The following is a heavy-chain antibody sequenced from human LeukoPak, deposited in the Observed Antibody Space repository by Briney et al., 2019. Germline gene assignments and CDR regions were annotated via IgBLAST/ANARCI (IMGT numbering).Heavy chain of an antibody. V-gene: IGHV3-21*01. Sequence: GGSLRLSCAASGFTFSSYSMNWVRQAPGKGLEWVSSISSSSYIYYADSVKGRFTISRDNAKNSLYLQMNSLRAEDTAVYYCARDGYCSGGSCYASGRYYYYYGMDVWGQGTTVTVSS. CDR1: GFTFSSYS. CDR3: ARDGYCSGGSCYASGRYYYYYGMDV. D-gene: IGHD2-15*01. CDR2: ISSSSYI. J-gene: IGHJ6*02.